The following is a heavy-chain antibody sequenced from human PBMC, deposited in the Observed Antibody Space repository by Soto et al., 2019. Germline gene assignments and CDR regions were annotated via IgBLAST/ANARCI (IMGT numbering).Heavy chain of an antibody. D-gene: IGHD3-16*02. CDR2: ISGSGGST. CDR3: AKLVMITFGGVIVIPGSNRDDAFDI. V-gene: IGHV3-23*01. J-gene: IGHJ3*02. Sequence: GGSLRLSCAASGFTFTRYSMNWVRQAPGKGLEWVSAISGSGGSTYYADSVKGRFTISRDNSKNTLYLQMNSLRAEDTAVYYCAKLVMITFGGVIVIPGSNRDDAFDIWGQGTMVTVS. CDR1: GFTFTRYS.